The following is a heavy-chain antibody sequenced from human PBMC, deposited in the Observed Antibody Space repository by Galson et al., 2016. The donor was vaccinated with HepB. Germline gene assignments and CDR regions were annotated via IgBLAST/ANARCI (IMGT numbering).Heavy chain of an antibody. Sequence: SLRLSCAASGFTFSAYWMAWIRQAPGKGLEWVANTNQDGSGKHYVDSAKGRFTVFRDNAKNSVFLDMNSLRAEDTAVYYCVSGYTSGIWGQGTTVTVSS. V-gene: IGHV3-7*01. CDR1: GFTFSAYW. CDR2: TNQDGSGK. CDR3: VSGYTSGI. J-gene: IGHJ3*01. D-gene: IGHD6-19*01.